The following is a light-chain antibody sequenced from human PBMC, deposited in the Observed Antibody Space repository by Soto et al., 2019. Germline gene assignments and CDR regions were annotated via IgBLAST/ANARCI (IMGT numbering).Light chain of an antibody. CDR2: EVS. J-gene: IGLJ1*01. V-gene: IGLV2-14*01. CDR3: SSYTSSPTSV. CDR1: SSDVGGYNY. Sequence: QSALTQPASVSGSPGQSITISCTGTSSDVGGYNYVSWYQQHPGKAPKLMIYEVSNRPSGVSNRFSGSKSGNTASLTISRLQAEDEADYYCSSYTSSPTSVFGTGTKLTVL.